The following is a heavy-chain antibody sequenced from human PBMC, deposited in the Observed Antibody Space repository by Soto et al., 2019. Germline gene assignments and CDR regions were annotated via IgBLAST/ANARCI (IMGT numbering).Heavy chain of an antibody. CDR1: GFTFSSYG. J-gene: IGHJ6*03. D-gene: IGHD3-3*01. V-gene: IGHV3-30*18. CDR3: AKDGPHYDFWSGYYTYMDV. CDR2: ISYDGSNK. Sequence: GGSLRLSCAASGFTFSSYGMHWVRQAPGKGLEWVAVISYDGSNKYYADSVKGRFTISRDNSKNTLYLQMNSLRAEDTAVYYCAKDGPHYDFWSGYYTYMDVWGKGTTVTVSS.